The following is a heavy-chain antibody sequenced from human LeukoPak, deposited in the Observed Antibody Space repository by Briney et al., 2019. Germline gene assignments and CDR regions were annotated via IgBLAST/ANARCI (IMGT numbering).Heavy chain of an antibody. D-gene: IGHD2-2*01. CDR2: INSDGSST. V-gene: IGHV3-74*01. CDR1: GFTFSSYW. Sequence: HSGGSLRLSCAASGFTFSSYWMHWARQAPGKGLVWVSRINSDGSSTSYADSVKGRFTISRDNAKNTLYLQMNSLRAEDTAVYYCARGRGYCSGTSCYVWFDPWGQGTLVTVSS. CDR3: ARGRGYCSGTSCYVWFDP. J-gene: IGHJ5*02.